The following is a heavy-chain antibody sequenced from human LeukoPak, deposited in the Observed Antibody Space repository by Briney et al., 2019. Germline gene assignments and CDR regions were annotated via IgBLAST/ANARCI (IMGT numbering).Heavy chain of an antibody. CDR3: ARGRYSYGYFGY. J-gene: IGHJ4*02. D-gene: IGHD5-18*01. CDR1: GGSFRGYY. CDR2: INHSGST. Sequence: PSETLSLTCAVYGGSFRGYYWSWIRQPPGKGLEWIGEINHSGSTNYNPSLKSRITISADTSKNQFSLKLSSVTAADTAVYYCARGRYSYGYFGYWGQGTPVTVSS. V-gene: IGHV4-34*01.